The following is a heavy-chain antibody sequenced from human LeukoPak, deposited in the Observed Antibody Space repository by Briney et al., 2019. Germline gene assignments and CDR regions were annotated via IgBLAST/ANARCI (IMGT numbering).Heavy chain of an antibody. D-gene: IGHD2-2*02. Sequence: SETLSLTCAVYGGSFSGYYWSWIRQPPGKGLEWIGEINHSGSTNYNPSLKSRVTISVDTSKNQFSLKLSSVTAADTAVYYCARGGPYIYWGQGTLVTVSS. CDR3: ARGGPYIY. CDR2: INHSGST. CDR1: GGSFSGYY. J-gene: IGHJ4*02. V-gene: IGHV4-34*01.